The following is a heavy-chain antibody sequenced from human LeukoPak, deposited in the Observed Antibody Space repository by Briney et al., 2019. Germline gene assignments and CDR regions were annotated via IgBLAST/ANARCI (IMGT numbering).Heavy chain of an antibody. CDR3: ARAMWGYCSSTSRSCDY. CDR2: ISSSSSTI. D-gene: IGHD2-2*01. V-gene: IGHV3-48*01. CDR1: GFTFSSYS. Sequence: GGSLRLSCAASGFTFSSYSMNWVRQAPGKGLEWVSYISSSSSTIYYADSVKGRFTVFRDNAKNSLYLQMNSLRAEDTAVYYCARAMWGYCSSTSRSCDYWGQGTLVTVSS. J-gene: IGHJ4*02.